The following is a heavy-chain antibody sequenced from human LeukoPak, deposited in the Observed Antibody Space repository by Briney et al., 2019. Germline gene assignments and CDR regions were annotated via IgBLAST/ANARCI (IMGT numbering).Heavy chain of an antibody. CDR1: GYSISSGYY. D-gene: IGHD5-24*01. J-gene: IGHJ4*02. V-gene: IGHV4-38-2*02. CDR3: ARVRDGYNSYYFDY. CDR2: IYHSGST. Sequence: SETLSLTCTVSGYSISSGYYWGWIRQPPGKGLEWIGSIYHSGSTYYNPSLKSRVTISVDTSKNQFSLKLSSVTAADTAVYYCARVRDGYNSYYFDYWGQGTLVTVSS.